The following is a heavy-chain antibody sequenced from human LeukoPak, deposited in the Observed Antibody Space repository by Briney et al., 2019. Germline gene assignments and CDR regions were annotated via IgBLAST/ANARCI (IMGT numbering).Heavy chain of an antibody. D-gene: IGHD4/OR15-4a*01. J-gene: IGHJ4*02. V-gene: IGHV4-61*02. CDR3: ARLSGRDYYFDY. CDR1: GGSVNSGSYF. Sequence: SETLSLTCTVSGGSVNSGSYFWSWIRQPAGKGLEWIGRMFTTGTINYNPSLKSRVTISLDTSKNQFSLKLSSVTAADTAVYYCARLSGRDYYFDYWGQGTLVTVSS. CDR2: MFTTGTI.